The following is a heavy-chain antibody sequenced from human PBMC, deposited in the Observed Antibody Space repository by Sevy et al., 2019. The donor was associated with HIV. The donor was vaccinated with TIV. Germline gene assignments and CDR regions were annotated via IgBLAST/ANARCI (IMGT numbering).Heavy chain of an antibody. Sequence: GGSLRLSCAASGFTFSRYAMSWVRQAPGKGPEWVSAISGSGGSTYYADSVKGRFTISRDNSKNTLYLQMNSLRAEDTAVYYCAKDPVAYSSGDCLYYMDVWGKGTTVTVSS. D-gene: IGHD2-21*02. CDR2: ISGSGGST. CDR3: AKDPVAYSSGDCLYYMDV. J-gene: IGHJ6*03. V-gene: IGHV3-23*01. CDR1: GFTFSRYA.